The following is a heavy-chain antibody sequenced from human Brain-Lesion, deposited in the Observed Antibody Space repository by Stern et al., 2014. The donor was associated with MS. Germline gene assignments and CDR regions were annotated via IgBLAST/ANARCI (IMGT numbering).Heavy chain of an antibody. Sequence: EVQLVESGGGLVQPGGSLRISCAASGFTFDDYAMHWVRQAPGKGLEWVSGISWNSGSIGYADSVKGRFTISRDNAKNSLYLQMNSLRAEDTALYYCTKASEGASDYFDYWGQGTLVTVSS. CDR1: GFTFDDYA. CDR3: TKASEGASDYFDY. CDR2: ISWNSGSI. V-gene: IGHV3-9*01. J-gene: IGHJ4*02. D-gene: IGHD1-26*01.